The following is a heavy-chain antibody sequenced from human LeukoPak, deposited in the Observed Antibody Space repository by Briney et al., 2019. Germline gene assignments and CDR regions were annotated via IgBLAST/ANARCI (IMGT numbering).Heavy chain of an antibody. Sequence: GGSLRLSCAASEFTFSSYWMSWVRQAPGKGLEWEANIKPDGSEKYYLDSVKGRFTISRDNAKNSLYLQMNSLRAEDTAVYFCATTGSYYKADYWGQGTLVTVSS. J-gene: IGHJ4*02. D-gene: IGHD3-10*01. CDR3: ATTGSYYKADY. CDR2: IKPDGSEK. V-gene: IGHV3-7*01. CDR1: EFTFSSYW.